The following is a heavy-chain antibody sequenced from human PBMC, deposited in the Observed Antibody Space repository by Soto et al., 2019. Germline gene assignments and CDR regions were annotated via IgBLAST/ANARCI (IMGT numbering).Heavy chain of an antibody. V-gene: IGHV3-30*18. Sequence: QVQLVESGGGVVQPGRSLRLSCAASGFTFSSYGMHWVRQAPGKGLEWVAVISYDGSNKYYADSVKGRFTISRDNSKYTLYLQMNSLRAEDTAVYYCAKDLGHGGRGAFDIWGQGTMVTVSS. J-gene: IGHJ3*02. CDR2: ISYDGSNK. CDR1: GFTFSSYG. D-gene: IGHD7-27*01. CDR3: AKDLGHGGRGAFDI.